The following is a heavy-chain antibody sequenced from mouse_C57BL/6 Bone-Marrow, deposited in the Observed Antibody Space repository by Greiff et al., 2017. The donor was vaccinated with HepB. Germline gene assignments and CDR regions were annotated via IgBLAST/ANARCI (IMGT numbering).Heavy chain of an antibody. CDR3: ASEGTGTPFDY. CDR2: IHPNSGST. V-gene: IGHV1-64*01. CDR1: GYTFTSYW. J-gene: IGHJ2*01. D-gene: IGHD4-1*01. Sequence: VQLQQSGAELVKPGASVKLSCKASGYTFTSYWMHWVKQRPGQGLEWIGMIHPNSGSTNYNEKFKSKATLTVDKSSSTAYMQLSSLTSEDSAVYYCASEGTGTPFDYWGQGTTLTVSS.